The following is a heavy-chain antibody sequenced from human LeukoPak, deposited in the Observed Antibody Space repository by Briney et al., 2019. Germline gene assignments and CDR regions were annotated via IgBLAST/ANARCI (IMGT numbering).Heavy chain of an antibody. Sequence: GGSLRLSCAASGFTFISYWMHWVRQAPGKGLVWVSRINTDGSSTSYADSVKGRFTISRDNAKNTLYLQMNSLRAEDTAVYYCARGGGITIFGVVPDYYYYYMDVWGKGRTVTVSS. CDR2: INTDGSST. CDR3: ARGGGITIFGVVPDYYYYYMDV. V-gene: IGHV3-74*01. CDR1: GFTFISYW. J-gene: IGHJ6*03. D-gene: IGHD3-3*01.